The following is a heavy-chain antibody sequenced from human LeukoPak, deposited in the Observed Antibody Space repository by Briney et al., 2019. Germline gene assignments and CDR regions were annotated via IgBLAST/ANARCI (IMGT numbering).Heavy chain of an antibody. Sequence: PETLSLTCNVSNGSINNDYWLWVRQPPGKGLEWIAYIDYSGYTDYNPSVKSRVTMSIDTSKSQFTLHLRSVSAADTAIYYCATCAPNRYWLAPWGQGILVTVSS. CDR3: ATCAPNRYWLAP. CDR2: IDYSGYT. V-gene: IGHV4-59*08. CDR1: NGSINNDY. J-gene: IGHJ5*02.